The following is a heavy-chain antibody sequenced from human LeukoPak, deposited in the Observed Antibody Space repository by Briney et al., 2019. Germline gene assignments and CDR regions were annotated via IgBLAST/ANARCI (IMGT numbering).Heavy chain of an antibody. J-gene: IGHJ4*02. CDR3: ARGLGATYYDILTGYPLIY. Sequence: GASVKVSCKASGYTFTNYGINWVRQAAGQGLEWMGWISTYNGNTSYAQKLQGRVTMTTDTSTSTAYMELRSLRSDDTAVYYCARGLGATYYDILTGYPLIYWGQGTLVTVSS. D-gene: IGHD3-9*01. CDR1: GYTFTNYG. CDR2: ISTYNGNT. V-gene: IGHV1-18*01.